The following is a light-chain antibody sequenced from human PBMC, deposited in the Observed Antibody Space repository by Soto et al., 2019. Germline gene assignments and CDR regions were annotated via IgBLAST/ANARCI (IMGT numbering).Light chain of an antibody. Sequence: QSVLTQPPSASGSPGQSVAISRTGTSSDVGGYNYVSWYQQHPGKAPKLMIYEVNKRPSGVPDRFSGSKSGNTASLTVSGLQAEDEPDHYCSSYAGSSNVFGTGTKVTVL. V-gene: IGLV2-8*01. J-gene: IGLJ1*01. CDR2: EVN. CDR3: SSYAGSSNV. CDR1: SSDVGGYNY.